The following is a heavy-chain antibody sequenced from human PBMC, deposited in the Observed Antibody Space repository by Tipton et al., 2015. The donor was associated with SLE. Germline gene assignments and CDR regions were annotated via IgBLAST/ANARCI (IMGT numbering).Heavy chain of an antibody. CDR3: AVERGYSYGPFDY. CDR2: IYTSGGT. J-gene: IGHJ4*02. Sequence: TLSLTCTVSGGSISSGSYYWSWIRQPAGKGLEWIGRIYTSGGTNYNPSLKSRVTISVDTSKNQFSLKLSSATAADTAVYYCAVERGYSYGPFDYWGQGTLVTVSS. CDR1: GGSISSGSYY. D-gene: IGHD5-18*01. V-gene: IGHV4-61*02.